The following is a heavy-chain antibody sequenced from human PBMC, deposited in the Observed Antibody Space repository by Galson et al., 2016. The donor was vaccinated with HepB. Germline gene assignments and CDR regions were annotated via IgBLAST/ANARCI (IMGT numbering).Heavy chain of an antibody. D-gene: IGHD1-26*01. CDR2: TNSDESST. CDR1: GFTFGNYW. CDR3: ARDPEEAIVGIDF. Sequence: SLRLSCAASGFTFGNYWMHWVRQAPGKGLVWISHTNSDESSTKYADSVKGRFTISRDNAKNTLYLQMNSLRAEDSAVYYCARDPEEAIVGIDFWGHGTLVTVSS. V-gene: IGHV3-74*01. J-gene: IGHJ4*01.